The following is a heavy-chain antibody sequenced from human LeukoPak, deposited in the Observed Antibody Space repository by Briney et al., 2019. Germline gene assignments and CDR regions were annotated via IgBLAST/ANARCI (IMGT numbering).Heavy chain of an antibody. J-gene: IGHJ6*02. CDR3: ARDYFDGSNSIYSFYGLDV. CDR2: IYPSGGST. V-gene: IGHV1-46*01. Sequence: ASVKVSCKASGYTFTSYYVHWVRQAPGQGLEWMGIIYPSGGSTSYAQKFQGRVTMTRDTSIGTAYMELSSLRSEDTAVYYCARDYFDGSNSIYSFYGLDVWGLGTTVTVSS. D-gene: IGHD3-22*01. CDR1: GYTFTSYY.